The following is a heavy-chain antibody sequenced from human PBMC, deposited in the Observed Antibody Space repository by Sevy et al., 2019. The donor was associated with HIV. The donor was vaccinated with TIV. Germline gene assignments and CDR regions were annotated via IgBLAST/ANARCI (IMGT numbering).Heavy chain of an antibody. CDR2: ISSSSSTI. V-gene: IGHV3-48*02. CDR3: ARGYCSSTSCYKLFDY. D-gene: IGHD2-2*02. Sequence: GGSLRLSCAASGFPFSSYSMNWVGQAPGKGLEWVSYISSSSSTIYYADSVKGRFTISRDNAKNSLYLQMNSLRDEDTAVYYCARGYCSSTSCYKLFDYWGQGTLVTVSS. CDR1: GFPFSSYS. J-gene: IGHJ4*02.